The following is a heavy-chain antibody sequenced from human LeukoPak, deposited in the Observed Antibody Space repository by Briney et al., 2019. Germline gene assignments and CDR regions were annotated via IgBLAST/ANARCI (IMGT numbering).Heavy chain of an antibody. Sequence: SETLSLTCTVSGGSISSYYWSWIRQPPGKGLEWIGYIYYSGSTNYIPSLKSRVTISVDTSKNQFSLKLSSVTAADTAVYYCARQRRGTYYFDYWGQGTLVTVSS. V-gene: IGHV4-59*08. D-gene: IGHD3-10*01. CDR3: ARQRRGTYYFDY. J-gene: IGHJ4*02. CDR2: IYYSGST. CDR1: GGSISSYY.